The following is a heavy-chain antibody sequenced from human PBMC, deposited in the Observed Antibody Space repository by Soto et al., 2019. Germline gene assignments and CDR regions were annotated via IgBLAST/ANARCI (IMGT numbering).Heavy chain of an antibody. Sequence: PGGSLRLSCTASGFTFGDYAMSWFRQAPGKGLEWVGFIRSKAYGGTTEYAASVKGRFTISRDDSKSIAYLQMNSLKTEDTAVYYCTRVREDYVWGSYRPGLDYWGQGTLVTVSS. CDR3: TRVREDYVWGSYRPGLDY. D-gene: IGHD3-16*02. J-gene: IGHJ4*02. CDR2: IRSKAYGGTT. V-gene: IGHV3-49*03. CDR1: GFTFGDYA.